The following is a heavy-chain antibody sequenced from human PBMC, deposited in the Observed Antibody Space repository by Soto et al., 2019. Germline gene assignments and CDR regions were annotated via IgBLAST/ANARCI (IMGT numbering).Heavy chain of an antibody. J-gene: IGHJ4*02. CDR2: IYYSGST. Sequence: TSETLSLTCTVSGGSISSGDYYWGWIRQPPGKGLEWIGYIYYSGSTYYNPSLKSRVTISVDTSKNQFSLKLSSVTAADTAVYYCARVVTGYSSSWFDYWGQGTLVTV. CDR3: ARVVTGYSSSWFDY. V-gene: IGHV4-30-4*01. CDR1: GGSISSGDYY. D-gene: IGHD6-13*01.